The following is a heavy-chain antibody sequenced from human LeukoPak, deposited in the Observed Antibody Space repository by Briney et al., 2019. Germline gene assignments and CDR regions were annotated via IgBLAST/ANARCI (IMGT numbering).Heavy chain of an antibody. D-gene: IGHD4-17*01. CDR3: ARGQTTVTNNWFDP. CDR1: GGSISSGGYY. Sequence: NPSETLSLTCTVSGGSISSGGYYWSWIRQHLGKGLEWIGYIYYSGSTYYNPSLKSRVTISVDTSKNQFSLKLSSVTAADTAVYYCARGQTTVTNNWFDPWGQGTLVTVSS. CDR2: IYYSGST. V-gene: IGHV4-31*03. J-gene: IGHJ5*02.